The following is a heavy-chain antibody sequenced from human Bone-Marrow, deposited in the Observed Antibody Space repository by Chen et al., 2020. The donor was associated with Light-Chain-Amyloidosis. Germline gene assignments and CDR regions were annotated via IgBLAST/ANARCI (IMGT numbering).Heavy chain of an antibody. J-gene: IGHJ4*02. Sequence: QVQLVESGGGVVQPGRSLRLSCAASGFTFSSYGMHWVRQAPGKGLEWVAVIWYDGSNKYYADSVKGRFTISRDNSKNTLYLQMNSLRAEDTAVYYCARRIQLWSGGFDYWGQGTLVTVSS. V-gene: IGHV3-33*01. CDR1: GFTFSSYG. CDR2: IWYDGSNK. D-gene: IGHD5-18*01. CDR3: ARRIQLWSGGFDY.